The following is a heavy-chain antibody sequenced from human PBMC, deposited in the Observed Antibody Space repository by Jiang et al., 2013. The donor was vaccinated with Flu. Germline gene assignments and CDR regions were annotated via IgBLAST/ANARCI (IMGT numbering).Heavy chain of an antibody. V-gene: IGHV1-8*01. CDR1: GYTFTSYD. J-gene: IGHJ6*02. D-gene: IGHD3/OR15-3a*01. Sequence: SGAEVKKPGASVKVSCKASGYTFTSYDINWVRQATGQGLEWMGWMNPNSGNTGYAQKFQGRVTMTRNTSISTAYMELSSLRSEDTAVYYCARGRPAIFGLYYYYGMDVWGQGTTVTVSS. CDR2: MNPNSGNT. CDR3: ARGRPAIFGLYYYYGMDV.